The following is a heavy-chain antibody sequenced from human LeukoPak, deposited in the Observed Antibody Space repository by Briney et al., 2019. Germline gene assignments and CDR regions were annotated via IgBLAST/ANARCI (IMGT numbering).Heavy chain of an antibody. D-gene: IGHD2-2*01. CDR2: IYAGGAA. Sequence: PGRSLILSCAASGFTVSTNYLSWVRQAPGKGLEWVSVIYAGGAAYYADYVKGRFTISRDTSNNTLILQMHSLRVEDTAVYYCARSTSYHFDSWGQGTLVTVSS. CDR1: GFTVSTNY. CDR3: ARSTSYHFDS. V-gene: IGHV3-53*01. J-gene: IGHJ4*02.